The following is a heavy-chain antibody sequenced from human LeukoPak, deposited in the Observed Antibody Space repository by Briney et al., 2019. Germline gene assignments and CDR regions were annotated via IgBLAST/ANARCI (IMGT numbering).Heavy chain of an antibody. J-gene: IGHJ6*03. Sequence: ASVKVSCKASGGTFSSYAISWVRQAPGQGLEWMGRIIPILGIANYAQKFQGRVTITADKSTSTAYMELSSLRSEDTAVYYCARAVVVPAHYYYYMDVWGKGTTVTVSS. CDR2: IIPILGIA. V-gene: IGHV1-69*04. CDR3: ARAVVVPAHYYYYMDV. D-gene: IGHD2-2*01. CDR1: GGTFSSYA.